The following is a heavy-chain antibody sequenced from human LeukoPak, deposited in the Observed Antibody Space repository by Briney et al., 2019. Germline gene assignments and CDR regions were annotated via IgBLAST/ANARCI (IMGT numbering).Heavy chain of an antibody. CDR1: GGSISSYY. CDR2: IYYSGST. D-gene: IGHD6-19*01. CDR3: ARNGGWLAPGDY. Sequence: PSETLSLTCTVSGGSISSYYWSWIRQPPGKGLEWIGYIYYSGSTNYNPSLKSRVTMSVDTSKNQFSLKLSSVTAADTAVYYCARNGGWLAPGDYWGQGTLVTVSS. V-gene: IGHV4-59*12. J-gene: IGHJ4*02.